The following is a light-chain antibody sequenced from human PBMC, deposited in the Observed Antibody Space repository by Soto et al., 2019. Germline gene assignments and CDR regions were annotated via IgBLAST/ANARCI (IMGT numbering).Light chain of an antibody. V-gene: IGLV1-40*01. J-gene: IGLJ2*01. CDR2: GNN. CDR1: SSNIGAGYD. CDR3: QSYDSGLRV. Sequence: QSVLTQPPSVSGAPGQRVTISCTGSSSNIGAGYDVHWYQQLPGTAPKLLIYGNNNRPSGVPDRFSGSKSGTSASLAITGLQAEDEGDYYCQSYDSGLRVFGGGTKLTVL.